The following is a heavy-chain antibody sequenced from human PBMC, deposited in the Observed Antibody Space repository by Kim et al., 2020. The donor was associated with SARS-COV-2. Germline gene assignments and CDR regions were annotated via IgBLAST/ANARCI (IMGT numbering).Heavy chain of an antibody. CDR3: AKDRPDIWKPSDGMDV. D-gene: IGHD3-3*01. J-gene: IGHJ6*02. Sequence: GGSLRLSCAASGFTFDDYTMHWIRQAPGRGLEWVSLISWDSDYTYYADSVKRRFTISRDNSKSSLYLQMNSLRTEDTALYYCAKDRPDIWKPSDGMDVWGQGTTVTVS. V-gene: IGHV3-43*01. CDR1: GFTFDDYT. CDR2: ISWDSDYT.